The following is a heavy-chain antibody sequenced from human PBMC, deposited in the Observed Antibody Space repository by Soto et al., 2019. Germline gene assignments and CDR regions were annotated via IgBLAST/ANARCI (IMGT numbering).Heavy chain of an antibody. CDR1: GGSISSGGYY. CDR3: ARDLQYSRLFYGMDV. D-gene: IGHD6-13*01. J-gene: IGHJ6*02. Sequence: QVQLQESGPGLVKPSQTLSLTCTVSGGSISSGGYYWSWIRQHPGKGLEWIGYIYYSGSTYYNPSLQNRVTISADTSKNQFPRKLSSVTAADTAVYYCARDLQYSRLFYGMDVWGQGTTVTVSS. CDR2: IYYSGST. V-gene: IGHV4-31*03.